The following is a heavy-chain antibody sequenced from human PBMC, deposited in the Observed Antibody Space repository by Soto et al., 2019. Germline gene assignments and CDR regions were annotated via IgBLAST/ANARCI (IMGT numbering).Heavy chain of an antibody. V-gene: IGHV3-23*01. CDR1: GFIFSEYA. Sequence: GGSLRLSCAASGFIFSEYAMTWVRQAPGKGLEWVSVIGGAGSNIHYADSVEGRFTVSRDDSKNTLYLRMDSLRVEDTAVYYCEKVFVSRKGVYALFDMWGPGKKVT. CDR3: EKVFVSRKGVYALFDM. J-gene: IGHJ3*02. CDR2: IGGAGSNI. D-gene: IGHD2-8*01.